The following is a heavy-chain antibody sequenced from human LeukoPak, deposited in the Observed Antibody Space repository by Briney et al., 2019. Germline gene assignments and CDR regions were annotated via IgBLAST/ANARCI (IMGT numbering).Heavy chain of an antibody. Sequence: GGSLRLSCAASGFTFGSYAMSWVRQAPGKGLEWVSAISGSGGSTYYADSVKGRFTISRDNSKNPLYLQMNSLRAEDTAVYYCAKDLRGNPLDYFDYWGQGTLVTVSS. J-gene: IGHJ4*02. CDR1: GFTFGSYA. CDR3: AKDLRGNPLDYFDY. D-gene: IGHD3-16*01. V-gene: IGHV3-23*01. CDR2: ISGSGGST.